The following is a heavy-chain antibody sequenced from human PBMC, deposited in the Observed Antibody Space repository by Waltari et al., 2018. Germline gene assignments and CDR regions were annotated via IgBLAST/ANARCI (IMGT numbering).Heavy chain of an antibody. D-gene: IGHD6-13*01. CDR2: SSPKKGET. J-gene: IGHJ5*01. CDR3: ARGIAAGVDS. CDR1: GYSFTALD. Sequence: QVQSVQSGAEVTTLGASAKASGKTSGYSFTALDSNWVRQAPGQGFGWMGWSSPKKGETGYAQKFQDRFTMTTDNSINTAYMELSSLRPDDTAVYYCARGIAAGVDSWGQGTLVTVSS. V-gene: IGHV1-8*02.